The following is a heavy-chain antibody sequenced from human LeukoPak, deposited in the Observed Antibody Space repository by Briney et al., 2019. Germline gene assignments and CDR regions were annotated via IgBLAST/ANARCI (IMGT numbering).Heavy chain of an antibody. J-gene: IGHJ3*02. Sequence: GGSLRHSCSASGFTFSYYWMSWVRQAPGKGLEWVANIKQDGSEKYNVDSVKGRFTISRDNAKNSLYLQMNSLRAEDTAVYYCARHLVEVPAAMVAFDIWGQGTMVTVSS. V-gene: IGHV3-7*01. D-gene: IGHD2-2*01. CDR1: GFTFSYYW. CDR2: IKQDGSEK. CDR3: ARHLVEVPAAMVAFDI.